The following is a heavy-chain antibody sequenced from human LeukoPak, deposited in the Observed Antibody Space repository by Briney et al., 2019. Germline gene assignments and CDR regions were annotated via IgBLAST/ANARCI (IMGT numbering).Heavy chain of an antibody. J-gene: IGHJ4*02. CDR2: INHGGST. CDR1: GGSFSGFF. CDR3: ARGPGSSSFDY. D-gene: IGHD5-12*01. Sequence: PSETLSLTCAVYGGSFSGFFWNWIRQPPGKGLQWIGEINHGGSTHYNPSLKSRVTISVDTSKNQFSLNLSSVAAADTAVYYCARGPGSSSFDYWGQGTLVTVSS. V-gene: IGHV4-34*01.